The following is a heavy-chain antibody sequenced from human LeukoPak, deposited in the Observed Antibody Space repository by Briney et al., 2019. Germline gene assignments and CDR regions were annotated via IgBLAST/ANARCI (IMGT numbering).Heavy chain of an antibody. CDR3: ARDQVDAGSYFAFFDY. CDR1: GYTVTGYY. CDR2: IYPHSGGT. Sequence: GASVKVSCKASGYTVTGYYIHWVRQAPGQGPEWMGWIYPHSGGTNYAQKFQGRVTMTRDTSISTAYMELSRLRSDDTAVYYWARDQVDAGSYFAFFDYWGQGTLVTVSS. V-gene: IGHV1-2*02. D-gene: IGHD1-26*01. J-gene: IGHJ4*02.